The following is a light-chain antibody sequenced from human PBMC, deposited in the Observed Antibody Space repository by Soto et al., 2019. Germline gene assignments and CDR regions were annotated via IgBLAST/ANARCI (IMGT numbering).Light chain of an antibody. Sequence: VVTPPPPLAGGPGQRGTPSSPGGSSQFGAGYDVHWYQQLPGTAPKLLIYGNSNRPSGVPDRFSGSKSGTSASLAITGLQAEDEADYYCQSYDSSLSGYVFGTGTKVTVL. V-gene: IGLV1-40*01. CDR2: GNS. J-gene: IGLJ1*01. CDR1: SSQFGAGYD. CDR3: QSYDSSLSGYV.